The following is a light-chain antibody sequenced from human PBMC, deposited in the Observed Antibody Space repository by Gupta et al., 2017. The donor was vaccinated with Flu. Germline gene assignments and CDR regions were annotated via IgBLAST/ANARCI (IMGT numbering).Light chain of an antibody. CDR1: SSDVGGYNY. Sequence: QSALTQPASVSGSPGQSITISCTGSSSDVGGYNYVSWYQQHPGKAPKLLIYEVSNRPSGVSDRFSGSKSGNTASLTISWLQAEDEADYYCGSYTYSTTLGGVFGGGTKLTVL. V-gene: IGLV2-14*01. J-gene: IGLJ3*02. CDR3: GSYTYSTTLGGV. CDR2: EVS.